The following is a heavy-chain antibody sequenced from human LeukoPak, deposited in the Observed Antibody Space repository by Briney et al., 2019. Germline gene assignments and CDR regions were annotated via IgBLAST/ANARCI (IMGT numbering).Heavy chain of an antibody. Sequence: ASVTVSCTVSGYTLTELSMHWVRQAPGKGLEWMGGFDPEDGETIYAQKFQGRVTMTEDTSTDTAYMELSSLRSEDTAVYYCATGTGDCSSTSCHPPFYYYGMDVWGKGTTVTVSS. D-gene: IGHD2-2*01. J-gene: IGHJ6*04. CDR2: FDPEDGET. V-gene: IGHV1-24*01. CDR1: GYTLTELS. CDR3: ATGTGDCSSTSCHPPFYYYGMDV.